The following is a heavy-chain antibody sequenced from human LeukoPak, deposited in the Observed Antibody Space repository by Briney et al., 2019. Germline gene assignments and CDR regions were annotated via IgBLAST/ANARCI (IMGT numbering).Heavy chain of an antibody. V-gene: IGHV4-4*07. CDR3: ASPLAKDCYYYGMDV. D-gene: IGHD3-3*02. CDR2: IYTSGST. CDR1: GGSISSYY. Sequence: PSETLSLTCTVSGGSISSYYWSWIRQPAGKGLEWIGRIYTSGSTNYNPSLKSRVTISVDTSKNQFSLKLSSVTAADTAVYYCASPLAKDCYYYGMDVWGQGTTVTVSS. J-gene: IGHJ6*02.